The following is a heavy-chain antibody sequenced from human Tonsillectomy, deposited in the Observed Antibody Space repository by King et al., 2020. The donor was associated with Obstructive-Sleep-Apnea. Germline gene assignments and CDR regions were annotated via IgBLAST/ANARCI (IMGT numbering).Heavy chain of an antibody. CDR3: ARENDNDTYGYSHYFDY. CDR2: IRQDGTEV. V-gene: IGHV3-7*03. Sequence: VQLVESGGGLVRPGGSLRLSCAASGFSFSTYWMTWVRQAPGKGLEWVANIRQDGTEVYYVDSVKGRFTISRDNAKNSLYLQMNSLRAEDTAVYYCARENDNDTYGYSHYFDYWGQGTLVTVSS. CDR1: GFSFSTYW. J-gene: IGHJ4*02. D-gene: IGHD5-18*01.